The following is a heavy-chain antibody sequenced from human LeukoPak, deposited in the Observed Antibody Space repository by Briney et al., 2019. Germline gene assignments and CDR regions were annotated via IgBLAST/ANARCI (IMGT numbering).Heavy chain of an antibody. Sequence: GGSLRLSCAASGFTFSSYAMHWVRQAPGKGLEWVAVISYDGSNKYYADSVKGRFTISRDSSKNTLYLQMNSLRAEDTAVYYCARGPPWDGDYYFDYWGQGTLVTVSS. D-gene: IGHD4-17*01. V-gene: IGHV3-30*04. J-gene: IGHJ4*02. CDR1: GFTFSSYA. CDR2: ISYDGSNK. CDR3: ARGPPWDGDYYFDY.